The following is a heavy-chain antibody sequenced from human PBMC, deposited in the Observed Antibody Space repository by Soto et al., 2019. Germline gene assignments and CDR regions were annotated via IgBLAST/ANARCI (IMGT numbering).Heavy chain of an antibody. Sequence: QVQLQESGPGLVKPSQTLSLTCTVSGGSISSGGYYWSWIRQHPGKGLEWIGYMYYSGSTYYNPSLKSRVTISVDTSKNQFSLRLGSVTAADTAVYYCAGAAGGYYDGMDVWGQGTTVTVSS. V-gene: IGHV4-31*03. D-gene: IGHD6-13*01. CDR2: MYYSGST. CDR3: AGAAGGYYDGMDV. CDR1: GGSISSGGYY. J-gene: IGHJ6*02.